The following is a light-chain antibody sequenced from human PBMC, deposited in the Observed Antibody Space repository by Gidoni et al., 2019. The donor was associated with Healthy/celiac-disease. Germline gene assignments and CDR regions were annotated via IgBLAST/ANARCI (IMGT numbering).Light chain of an antibody. Sequence: QSALTQPASVSRSPGQSITIPCTGTSSDFGGYNYFSWYQQHPVKAPKLMIYDVSHRPSGVSDRFSGSKSGNTASLTISGLQAEDEADYYCSSYTSSSTRVVFGGGTKLTVL. CDR3: SSYTSSSTRVV. J-gene: IGLJ2*01. CDR1: SSDFGGYNY. CDR2: DVS. V-gene: IGLV2-14*01.